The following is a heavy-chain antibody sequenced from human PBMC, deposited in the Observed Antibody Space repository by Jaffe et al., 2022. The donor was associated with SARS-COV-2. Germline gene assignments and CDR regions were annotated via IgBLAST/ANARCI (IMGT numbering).Heavy chain of an antibody. Sequence: EVQLLDSGGGLVQPGGSLRLSCAASGFTFSSYPMSWVRQAPGKGLEWVSTIGSSGGSTDYADSVKGRFTISRDNSENTLYLQMNSLRAEDTAIYYCAKNYMVRGLIALSWFDPWGQGTLVTVSS. J-gene: IGHJ5*02. D-gene: IGHD3-10*01. CDR1: GFTFSSYP. CDR2: IGSSGGST. V-gene: IGHV3-23*01. CDR3: AKNYMVRGLIALSWFDP.